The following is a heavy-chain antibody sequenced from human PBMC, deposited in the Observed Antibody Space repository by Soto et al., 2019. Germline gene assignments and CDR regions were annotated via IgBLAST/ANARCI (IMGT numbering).Heavy chain of an antibody. J-gene: IGHJ6*03. CDR3: ATYSGYALPMDV. D-gene: IGHD5-12*01. Sequence: EVQLVESGGGLVQPGGSLSLSCEASGFALSSYWWTWVRQAPGKGLEWVASIDNYGSEIHYVGSVKGRFTISRDNAKNSVYLQMNSLRAEDSAMYYCATYSGYALPMDVWGKGTTVTVSS. V-gene: IGHV3-7*01. CDR1: GFALSSYW. CDR2: IDNYGSEI.